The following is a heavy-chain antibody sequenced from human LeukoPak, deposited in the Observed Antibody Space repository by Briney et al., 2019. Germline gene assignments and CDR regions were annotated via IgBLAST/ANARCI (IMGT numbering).Heavy chain of an antibody. CDR1: GFTXXXAX. J-gene: IGHJ4*02. V-gene: IGHV3-15*01. CDR3: TTDRVAVAAKFDS. CDR2: IKSKTDGGTT. D-gene: IGHD6-19*01. Sequence: GFTXXXAXXXWVRQAXGKGXXXVXRIKSKTDGGTTEYASPVKGIFTISRNDSKNMLYLQMNSLKIEDTAVYFCTTDRVAVAAKFDSWGQGTLVTVSS.